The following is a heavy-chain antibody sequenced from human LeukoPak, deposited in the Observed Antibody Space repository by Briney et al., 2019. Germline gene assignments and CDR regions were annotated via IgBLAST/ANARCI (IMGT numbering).Heavy chain of an antibody. V-gene: IGHV3-74*01. D-gene: IGHD3-22*01. CDR2: IDTDGSST. CDR3: ARPEYYYDSSGFSS. Sequence: PGGSLRLSCAASGFTFSSYWMHWVRQAPGKGLVWVSRIDTDGSSTTYADSVKGRFTISRDNAKNSLYLQMNSLRAEDTAVYYCARPEYYYDSSGFSSWGQGTLVTVSS. CDR1: GFTFSSYW. J-gene: IGHJ4*02.